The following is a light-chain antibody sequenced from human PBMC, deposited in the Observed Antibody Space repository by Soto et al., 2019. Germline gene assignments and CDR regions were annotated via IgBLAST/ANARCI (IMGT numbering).Light chain of an antibody. J-gene: IGKJ1*01. CDR1: QSVLYSSKNKNY. V-gene: IGKV4-1*01. Sequence: DIVMTQSQDSLAVSLGERATINCKSSQSVLYSSKNKNYLAWYQQKPGQSPKLLIYWASNRASGVPDRFSGSGSGTDFTLTISSLQAEDVAVYYCQQYYSTPQTFGQGTKGEIK. CDR2: WAS. CDR3: QQYYSTPQT.